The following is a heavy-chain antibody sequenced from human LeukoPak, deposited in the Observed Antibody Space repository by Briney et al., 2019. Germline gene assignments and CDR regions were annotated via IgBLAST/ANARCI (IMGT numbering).Heavy chain of an antibody. Sequence: SVKVSCKASGGTFSSYAISWVRQAPGQGLEWMGGIIPIFGTANYAQKFQGRVTITADESTSTAYMELSSLRSEVTAVYYCARDGRYYYDSSGYPESYYFDYWGQGTLVTVSS. D-gene: IGHD3-22*01. CDR1: GGTFSSYA. J-gene: IGHJ4*02. V-gene: IGHV1-69*01. CDR2: IIPIFGTA. CDR3: ARDGRYYYDSSGYPESYYFDY.